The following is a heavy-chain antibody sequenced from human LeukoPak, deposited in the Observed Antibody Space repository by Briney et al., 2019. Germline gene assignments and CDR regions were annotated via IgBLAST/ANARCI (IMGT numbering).Heavy chain of an antibody. Sequence: GGSLRLSCAASGFTFTRFWLTWVRQSPGKGLEWVANINPDGTKTTYVDSVEGRFAISRDNAKNSVFLLMTSLRAEDTAMYYCATAPASVDSSWGQGTLVAVST. CDR2: INPDGTKT. V-gene: IGHV3-7*01. J-gene: IGHJ5*02. CDR1: GFTFTRFW. CDR3: ATAPASVDSS. D-gene: IGHD3-3*01.